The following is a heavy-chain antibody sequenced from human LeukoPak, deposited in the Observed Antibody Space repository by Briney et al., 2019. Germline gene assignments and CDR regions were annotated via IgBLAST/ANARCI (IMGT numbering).Heavy chain of an antibody. D-gene: IGHD1-26*01. CDR1: GVSFSSYY. CDR2: IYTSGST. V-gene: IGHV4-4*07. J-gene: IGHJ4*02. Sequence: PSETLTLTCTVSGVSFSSYYWSWIRQPAGKGLEWIGRIYTSGSTNYNASLKSRVSMSVDTSKNQFSLKLSSETAEDTAVFYCARENSRGYREFDYWGQGTLVTVSS. CDR3: ARENSRGYREFDY.